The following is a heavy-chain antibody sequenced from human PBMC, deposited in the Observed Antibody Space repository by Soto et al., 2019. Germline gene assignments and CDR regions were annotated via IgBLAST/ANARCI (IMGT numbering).Heavy chain of an antibody. J-gene: IGHJ4*02. V-gene: IGHV1-18*01. D-gene: IGHD3-16*02. CDR3: ARRNYQENYFDY. Sequence: QVQLVQSGAEVKKPGASVKVTCKACGYTFTSCGISWVRRAHGLGLEWMGWISAYNGNTNYAQKLQGRVTMTTDTSTSTAYMELRSLRSDDTAVYYCARRNYQENYFDYWGQGTLVTVSS. CDR1: GYTFTSCG. CDR2: ISAYNGNT.